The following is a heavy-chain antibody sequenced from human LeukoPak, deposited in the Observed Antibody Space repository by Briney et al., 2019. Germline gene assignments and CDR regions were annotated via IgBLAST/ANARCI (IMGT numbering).Heavy chain of an antibody. J-gene: IGHJ4*02. CDR2: IYYSGST. D-gene: IGHD1-26*01. CDR1: GGSISSSSYY. V-gene: IGHV4-39*01. Sequence: SGTLSLTCTVSGGSISSSSYYWGWIRQPPGKGLEWIGSIYYSGSTYYNPSLKSRVTISVDTSKNQFSLKLSSVTAADTAVYYCARSARSYDPTDYFDYWGQGTLVTVSS. CDR3: ARSARSYDPTDYFDY.